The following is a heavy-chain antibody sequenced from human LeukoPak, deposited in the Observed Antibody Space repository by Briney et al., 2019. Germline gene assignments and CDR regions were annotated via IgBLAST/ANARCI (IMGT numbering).Heavy chain of an antibody. V-gene: IGHV4-4*02. D-gene: IGHD2-15*01. CDR1: DGSIKTDYW. Sequence: SETLSLTCTVSDGSIKTDYWWTWVRQPPGKGLEWIGETWHSGSSTNYNPSRKSRVTISVDKPKSQFSLKLTSVTAADTAIYYCARGNEYTWWQWSQGTLVTVSS. CDR2: TWHSGSST. CDR3: ARGNEYTWWQ. J-gene: IGHJ4*02.